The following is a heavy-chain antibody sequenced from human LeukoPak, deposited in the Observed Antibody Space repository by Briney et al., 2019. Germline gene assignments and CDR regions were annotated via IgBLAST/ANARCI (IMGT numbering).Heavy chain of an antibody. Sequence: GGSLRLSCAASGFTFSSYSMNWVRQAPGKGLEWVSSITGSSSYIYYADSVKGRFTISRDNAKNSLYLQMNSLGPEDTAVYYCARDPYSGNYGNYYYYYMDVWGKGTTVTISS. CDR2: ITGSSSYI. J-gene: IGHJ6*03. V-gene: IGHV3-21*01. D-gene: IGHD1-26*01. CDR1: GFTFSSYS. CDR3: ARDPYSGNYGNYYYYYMDV.